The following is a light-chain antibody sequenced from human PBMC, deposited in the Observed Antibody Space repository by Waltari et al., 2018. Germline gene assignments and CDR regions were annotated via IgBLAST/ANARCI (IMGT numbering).Light chain of an antibody. CDR3: QQSQTTVFT. Sequence: IQMTQPPSSLSASVGDTVTITCRASESLDIGLNWYQQKPRQAPTLLIYAASTLLRGVPSRFSGGGSGTEFTLTITGLQPDDFATYFCQQSQTTVFTFGPGTTVDL. CDR2: AAS. J-gene: IGKJ3*01. V-gene: IGKV1-39*01. CDR1: ESLDIG.